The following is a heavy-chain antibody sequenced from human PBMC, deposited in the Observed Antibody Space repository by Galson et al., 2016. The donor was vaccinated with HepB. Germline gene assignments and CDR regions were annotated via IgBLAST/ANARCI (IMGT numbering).Heavy chain of an antibody. CDR1: GDTFTGYY. CDR2: LSANSGAT. V-gene: IGHV1-2*04. D-gene: IGHD6-25*01. J-gene: IGHJ3*02. CDR3: ATATGYRSGWGAFDI. Sequence: QSGAEVTKRGESLKISCTASGDTFTGYYIHWVRQAPGQGLEWMAWLSANSGATNYAQKFQGWVTMTRDTSISTAYMELTSLTSDATAIYYCATATGYRSGWGAFDICGQGTMVTVSS.